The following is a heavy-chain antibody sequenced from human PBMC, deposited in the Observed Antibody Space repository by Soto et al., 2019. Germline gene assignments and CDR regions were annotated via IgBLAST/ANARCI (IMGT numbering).Heavy chain of an antibody. CDR3: ARGISTTRYYYYYGMDV. CDR1: GYTLTSYY. Sequence: ASVKVSCKASGYTLTSYYLHWVRLAPGQGPEWMGIINPSGGITNDAQKFQDRVTMTSDTSTSTVYMELSSLRSEDTAVYYCARGISTTRYYYYYGMDVWGQGTTVTVSS. J-gene: IGHJ6*02. CDR2: INPSGGIT. V-gene: IGHV1-46*01. D-gene: IGHD2-2*01.